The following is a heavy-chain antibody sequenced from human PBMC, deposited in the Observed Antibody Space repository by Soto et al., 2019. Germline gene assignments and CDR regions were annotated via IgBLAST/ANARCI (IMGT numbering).Heavy chain of an antibody. CDR2: ITHTGADA. Sequence: SLRLSCRVAGFILREYTFKWDSQAPGKGLEWVSSITHTGADAYYAESVKGRFTISKDTADKSLILQMTSLRAEDTAVYHCARARGNDWYSDYWGQGTMVTVSS. D-gene: IGHD2-21*02. CDR3: ARARGNDWYSDY. J-gene: IGHJ4*02. V-gene: IGHV3-21*01. CDR1: GFILREYT.